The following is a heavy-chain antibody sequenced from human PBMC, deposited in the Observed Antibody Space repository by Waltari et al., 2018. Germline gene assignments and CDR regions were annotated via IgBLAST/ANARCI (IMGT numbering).Heavy chain of an antibody. CDR3: GRVGVQSGADY. CDR2: INTITDKT. D-gene: IGHD3-10*01. CDR1: GYTFTTYT. J-gene: IGHJ4*02. Sequence: QVHLVQSGAEMKKPGASVRVSCKASGYTFTTYTIPWVRQAPGQGLEWMGWINTITDKTDYAKKLQGRVPMTADTSTNTAYMELSNLRSDDSAVYYCGRVGVQSGADYWGQGTLVTVSS. V-gene: IGHV1-18*01.